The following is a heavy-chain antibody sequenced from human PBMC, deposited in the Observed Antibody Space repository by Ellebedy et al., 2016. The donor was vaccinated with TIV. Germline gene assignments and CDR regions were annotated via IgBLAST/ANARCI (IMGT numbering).Heavy chain of an antibody. CDR1: GFTFSSYA. J-gene: IGHJ3*02. Sequence: GESLKISCAASGFTFSSYAMSWVRQAPGKGLEWVSAISGSGGSTYYADSVKGRFTISRDNSKNTLYLQMNSLRAEDTAVYYCAKSWLDAFDIWGQGTMVTVSS. CDR2: ISGSGGST. V-gene: IGHV3-23*01. D-gene: IGHD3-10*01. CDR3: AKSWLDAFDI.